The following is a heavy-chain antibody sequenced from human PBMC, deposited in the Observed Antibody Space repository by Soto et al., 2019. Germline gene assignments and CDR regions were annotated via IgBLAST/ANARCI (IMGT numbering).Heavy chain of an antibody. Sequence: QLQLQESGPGLVKPSETLSLTCSVSGDCISSNNYYCGWIRQPPGKGLEWIGSIHYTGSTHYNPCLKSRVTMSVDTSKSQFSLKLSSVTAADTAVYYCTRHPGYAVPTVYATHYFNYWGQGILVTVST. CDR3: TRHPGYAVPTVYATHYFNY. J-gene: IGHJ4*02. D-gene: IGHD2-8*01. CDR1: GDCISSNNYY. V-gene: IGHV4-39*01. CDR2: IHYTGST.